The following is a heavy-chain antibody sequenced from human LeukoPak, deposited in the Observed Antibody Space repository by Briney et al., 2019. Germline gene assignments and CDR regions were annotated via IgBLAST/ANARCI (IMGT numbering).Heavy chain of an antibody. D-gene: IGHD6-13*01. CDR2: IYTSGST. J-gene: IGHJ4*02. CDR3: ARARIAAAGTVDY. Sequence: PSETLSLTCAVSGGSISSSNWWSWVRQPPGKGLEWIGRIYTSGSTNYNPSLKSRVTISVDTSKNQFSLKLSSVTAADTAVYYCARARIAAAGTVDYWGQGTLVTVSS. CDR1: GGSISSSNW. V-gene: IGHV4-4*02.